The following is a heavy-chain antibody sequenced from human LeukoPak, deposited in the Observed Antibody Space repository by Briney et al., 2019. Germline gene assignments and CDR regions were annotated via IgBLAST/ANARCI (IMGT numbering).Heavy chain of an antibody. J-gene: IGHJ5*02. CDR3: ARDVGYYCSSTSCYSANWFDP. D-gene: IGHD2-2*01. CDR2: IYYSGST. V-gene: IGHV4-59*01. CDR1: GGSISSYY. Sequence: SETLSLTCTVAGGSISSYYWSWIRQPPGKGLEWIGYIYYSGSTNYNPSLKSRVTISVDTSKNQFSLKLSSVTAADTAVYYCARDVGYYCSSTSCYSANWFDPWGQGTLVTVSS.